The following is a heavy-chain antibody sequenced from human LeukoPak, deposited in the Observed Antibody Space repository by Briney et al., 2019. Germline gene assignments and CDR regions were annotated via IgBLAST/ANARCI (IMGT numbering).Heavy chain of an antibody. CDR1: GGSITGYY. CDR3: ARVAVTTVTKLDY. D-gene: IGHD4-11*01. V-gene: IGHV4-59*12. J-gene: IGHJ4*02. CDR2: IYYYGSI. Sequence: SETLSLTCTVSGGSITGYYWSWIRQTPGKGLEWIAYIYYYGSINYNPSLKSRVTISVDASKNQCTLKLSSVTAADTAVYYCARVAVTTVTKLDYWGQGTLVIVSS.